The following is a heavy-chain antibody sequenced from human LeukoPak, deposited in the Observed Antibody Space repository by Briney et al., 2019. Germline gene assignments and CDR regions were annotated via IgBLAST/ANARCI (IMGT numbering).Heavy chain of an antibody. V-gene: IGHV3-23*01. CDR2: ISVSGSST. J-gene: IGHJ4*02. CDR1: GFTFSSYG. D-gene: IGHD3-10*01. CDR3: AKDGSGSYIGGGDYFDC. Sequence: GGSLRLSCAASGFTFSSYGMSWVRQAPGKGLVWVSRISVSGSSTSYAESVKGRFTIYRDNSKNTLYLQMNSLRAEDTALYYCAKDGSGSYIGGGDYFDCWGQGNLVTVSS.